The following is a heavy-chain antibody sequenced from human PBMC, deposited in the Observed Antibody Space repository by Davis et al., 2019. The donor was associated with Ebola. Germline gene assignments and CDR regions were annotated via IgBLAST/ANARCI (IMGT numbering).Heavy chain of an antibody. J-gene: IGHJ4*02. CDR3: VKGSITMTVVVYFDL. CDR2: IGTAGDP. CDR1: GFTFSSYD. D-gene: IGHD3-22*01. V-gene: IGHV3-13*05. Sequence: GGSLRLSCAASGFTFSSYDMHWVRQATGKGLEWVSAIGTAGDPYYPGSVKGRFTISRDNSKNTLYLQMSSLRIEDTAVYYCVKGSITMTVVVYFDLWGQGTLVTVSS.